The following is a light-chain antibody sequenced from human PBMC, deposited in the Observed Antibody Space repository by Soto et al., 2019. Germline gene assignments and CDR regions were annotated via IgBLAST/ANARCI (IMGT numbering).Light chain of an antibody. V-gene: IGLV2-14*01. Sequence: QYALARPSSVSGSPGQSITISCTGTSSDVGSYNFVSWYQQLPGKAPKLMIYEVSNRPSGVSNRFSGSKSGNTASLTISGLQAEDEADYYCSSYTTSSNYVFGSGTKVTVL. CDR2: EVS. CDR1: SSDVGSYNF. CDR3: SSYTTSSNYV. J-gene: IGLJ1*01.